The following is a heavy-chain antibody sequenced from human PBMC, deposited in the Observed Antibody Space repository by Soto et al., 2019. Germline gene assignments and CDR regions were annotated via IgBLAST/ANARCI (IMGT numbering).Heavy chain of an antibody. D-gene: IGHD3-10*01. CDR1: GEAVASGQSY. Sequence: QVQLQESGPGLVKPSETLSLLCFVSGEAVASGQSYWNWNRQAPGKGLEWIGHTSVTGAMKYSAYLKSGVTTSVDTSKSPISLTLTSVTAADSATYFCARGRADSAGSSLGRRMDVWGQGTTVTVAS. CDR2: TSVTGAM. V-gene: IGHV4-61*01. CDR3: ARGRADSAGSSLGRRMDV. J-gene: IGHJ6*02.